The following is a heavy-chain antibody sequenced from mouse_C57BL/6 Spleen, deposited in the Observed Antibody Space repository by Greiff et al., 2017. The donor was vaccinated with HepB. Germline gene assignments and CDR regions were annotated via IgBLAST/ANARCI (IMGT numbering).Heavy chain of an antibody. V-gene: IGHV7-3*01. CDR3: ARIPHYYGSSYGYFDV. CDR2: IRNKANGYTT. D-gene: IGHD1-1*01. Sequence: EVKLVESGGGLVQPGGSLSLSCAASGFTFTDYYMSWVRQPPGKALEWLGFIRNKANGYTTEYSASVKGRFTISRDNSQSILYLQMNALRAEDSATYYCARIPHYYGSSYGYFDVWGTGTTVTVSS. J-gene: IGHJ1*03. CDR1: GFTFTDYY.